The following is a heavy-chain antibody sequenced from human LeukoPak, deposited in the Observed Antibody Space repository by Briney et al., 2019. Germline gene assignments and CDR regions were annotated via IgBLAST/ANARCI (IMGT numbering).Heavy chain of an antibody. CDR1: GFTFSSYS. J-gene: IGHJ4*02. CDR3: ARGGVAGTDYFDY. V-gene: IGHV3-21*01. D-gene: IGHD6-19*01. CDR2: ITSSNNYI. Sequence: GGSLRLSCAASGFTFSSYSMNWVRQAPGKGLEWVSSITSSNNYIYYGDSVKGRFTISRDDAKNSLFLQMNSLRAEDTATYYCARGGVAGTDYFDYWGQGTLVTVSS.